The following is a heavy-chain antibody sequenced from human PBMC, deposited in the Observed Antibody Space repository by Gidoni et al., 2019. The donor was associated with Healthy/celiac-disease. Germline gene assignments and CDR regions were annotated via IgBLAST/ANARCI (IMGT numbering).Heavy chain of an antibody. V-gene: IGHV4-34*01. CDR1: GGSFRGYY. CDR3: ARGASLRITMVRGARSDAFDI. J-gene: IGHJ3*02. Sequence: QVQLQQWGAGLLKPSETLSLTCAVYGGSFRGYYWRWIRQPPGKGLEWIGEINHSGSTNYNPSLKSRVTISVDTSKNQFSLKLSSVTAADTAVYYCARGASLRITMVRGARSDAFDIWGQGTMVTVSS. CDR2: INHSGST. D-gene: IGHD3-10*01.